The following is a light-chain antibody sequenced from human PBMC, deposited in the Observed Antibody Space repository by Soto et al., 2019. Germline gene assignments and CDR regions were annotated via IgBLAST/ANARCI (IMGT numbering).Light chain of an antibody. CDR1: QSVSSNY. V-gene: IGKV3-20*01. CDR3: QAWT. Sequence: EIVLTQSPGILSLSPGQRATLSCRASQSVSSNYLAWYQQKPGQAPRLLIYGASSRATGIPDRFSGSGSGTDFTLTISRLEPEDFAVYYCQAWTFGQGTKVDIK. J-gene: IGKJ1*01. CDR2: GAS.